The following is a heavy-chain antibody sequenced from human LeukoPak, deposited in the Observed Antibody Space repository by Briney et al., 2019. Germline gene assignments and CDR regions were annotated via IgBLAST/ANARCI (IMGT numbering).Heavy chain of an antibody. D-gene: IGHD4-17*01. CDR2: ISYDGSNK. V-gene: IGHV3-30*18. CDR3: AKLATVTLPFDY. Sequence: PGGSLRLSCAASGFTFSSYGMHWVRQAPGKGLEWVAVISYDGSNKYYADSVKGRFTISRDNSKNTLYLQMNSLRAEDTAVYYCAKLATVTLPFDYWGQGTLVTVSS. J-gene: IGHJ4*02. CDR1: GFTFSSYG.